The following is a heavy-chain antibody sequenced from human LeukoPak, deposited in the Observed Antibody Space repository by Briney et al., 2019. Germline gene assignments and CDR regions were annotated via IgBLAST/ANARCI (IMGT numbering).Heavy chain of an antibody. CDR3: ARPPRMGKCSGGNCYDDFDS. J-gene: IGHJ4*02. CDR1: GYTFTNYW. V-gene: IGHV5-51*01. CDR2: IYPGDSET. D-gene: IGHD2-15*01. Sequence: GESLKISCKASGYTFTNYWIGWVRQMPGKGLEWMGVIYPGDSETRYSPSFQGQVTISADKSITTAYLQWSSLKASDTAMYYCARPPRMGKCSGGNCYDDFDSWGQGTLVTVSS.